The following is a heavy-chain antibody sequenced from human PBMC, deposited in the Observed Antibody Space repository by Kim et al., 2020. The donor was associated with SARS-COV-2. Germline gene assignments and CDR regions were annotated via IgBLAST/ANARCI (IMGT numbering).Heavy chain of an antibody. V-gene: IGHV3-11*01. Sequence: IDYADAVKGRFTIARDNPKNSLYLQMNSLTEEDTAIYYCARDADFYYALDVWGQGTTVTVSS. J-gene: IGHJ6*02. CDR2: I. CDR3: ARDADFYYALDV.